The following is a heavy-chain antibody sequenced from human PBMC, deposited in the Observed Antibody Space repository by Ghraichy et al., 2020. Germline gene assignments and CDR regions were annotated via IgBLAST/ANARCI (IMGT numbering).Heavy chain of an antibody. Sequence: GGSLRLSCAASGFTFSSYAMSWVRQAPGKGLEWVSAISGSGGSTYYADSVKGRFTISRDNSKNTLYLQMNSLRAEDTAVYYCAKAIHSTNTRGYCTNGVCSAFDYWGQGTLVTVSS. D-gene: IGHD2-8*01. CDR3: AKAIHSTNTRGYCTNGVCSAFDY. V-gene: IGHV3-23*01. CDR2: ISGSGGST. CDR1: GFTFSSYA. J-gene: IGHJ4*02.